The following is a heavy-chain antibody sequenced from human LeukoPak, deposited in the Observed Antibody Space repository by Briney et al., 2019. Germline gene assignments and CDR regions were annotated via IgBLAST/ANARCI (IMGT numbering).Heavy chain of an antibody. CDR3: ARVYSSSWTFDY. Sequence: ASETLSLTCAVYGGSFSGYYWSWIRQPPGKGLEWLGEINHSGSTNYNPSLKSRVTISVDTSKNQFSLKLSSVTAADTAVYYCARVYSSSWTFDYWGQGNLVTVSS. J-gene: IGHJ4*02. D-gene: IGHD6-13*01. V-gene: IGHV4-34*01. CDR2: INHSGST. CDR1: GGSFSGYY.